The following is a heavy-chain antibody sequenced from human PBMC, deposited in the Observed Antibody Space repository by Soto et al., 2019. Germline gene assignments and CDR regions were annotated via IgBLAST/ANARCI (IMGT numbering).Heavy chain of an antibody. CDR2: IYYSGRT. D-gene: IGHD2-15*01. CDR3: ARGHLGITTTGTWYDFDY. Sequence: WTWIRQPPGKGLECIGYIYYSGRTYYNPSLKSRVTISVDTSKNQFSLKLSSVTAADTAVYYCARGHLGITTTGTWYDFDYWGQGTLVTVSS. J-gene: IGHJ4*02. V-gene: IGHV4-59*01.